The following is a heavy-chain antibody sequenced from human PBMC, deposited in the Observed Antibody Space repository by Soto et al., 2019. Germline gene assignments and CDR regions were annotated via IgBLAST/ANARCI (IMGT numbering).Heavy chain of an antibody. CDR3: ARCHRENWFDP. Sequence: GASVKVSCKASGYTFTSYGISWVRQAPGQGLEWIGWISAYNGNTNYAQKLQGRVTMTTDTSTSTAYKELRSLRSDDTAWYYCARCHRENWFDPWGQGTLVTVSS. V-gene: IGHV1-18*01. CDR1: GYTFTSYG. J-gene: IGHJ5*02. CDR2: ISAYNGNT.